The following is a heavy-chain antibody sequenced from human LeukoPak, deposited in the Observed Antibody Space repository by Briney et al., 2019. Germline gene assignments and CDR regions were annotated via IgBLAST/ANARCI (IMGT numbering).Heavy chain of an antibody. V-gene: IGHV4-39*01. J-gene: IGHJ4*02. D-gene: IGHD3-10*01. CDR3: ASSIWFGSFDY. CDR2: IYYSGST. Sequence: SETLSLTCTVSGGSISSYYWGWIRQPPGKGLEWIGSIYYSGSTYYNPSLKSRVTITVDTSKNQFSLKLSSVTAADTAVYYCASSIWFGSFDYWGQGTLVTVSS. CDR1: GGSISSYY.